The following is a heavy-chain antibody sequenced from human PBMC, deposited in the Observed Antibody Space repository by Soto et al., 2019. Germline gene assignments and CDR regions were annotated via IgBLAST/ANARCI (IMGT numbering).Heavy chain of an antibody. Sequence: PGGSLRLSCAASGFTFDDYAMHWVRQAPGKGLEWVSGISWNSGSIGYADSVMGLFTISRDNAKNSLYLQMNSLRAEDTALYYCAKDKLRVRGVISHYYYYYGMDVWGQGTTVTVSS. V-gene: IGHV3-9*01. CDR3: AKDKLRVRGVISHYYYYYGMDV. D-gene: IGHD3-10*01. CDR1: GFTFDDYA. CDR2: ISWNSGSI. J-gene: IGHJ6*02.